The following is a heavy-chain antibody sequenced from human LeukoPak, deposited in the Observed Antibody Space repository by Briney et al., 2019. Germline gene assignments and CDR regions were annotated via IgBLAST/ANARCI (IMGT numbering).Heavy chain of an antibody. Sequence: GGSLRLSCAASGFTFSSYAMSWVRQAPGKGLEWVSAISGSGGSTYYADSVKGRFTISRDNSKNTLYLQMNSLRAEDTAVYYCAKDLPYPGIAAAGLDYWGQGTLVTVSS. CDR3: AKDLPYPGIAAAGLDY. V-gene: IGHV3-23*01. D-gene: IGHD6-13*01. CDR1: GFTFSSYA. J-gene: IGHJ4*02. CDR2: ISGSGGST.